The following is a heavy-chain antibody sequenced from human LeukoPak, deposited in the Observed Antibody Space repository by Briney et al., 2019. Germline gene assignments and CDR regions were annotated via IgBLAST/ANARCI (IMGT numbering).Heavy chain of an antibody. V-gene: IGHV1-2*02. CDR2: INPNSGDT. CDR3: ARDRQQLVRWGFDY. Sequence: ASVKVSCKASGYTFAGYYMHWVRQASGQGLEWMGWINPNSGDTRYAQKFQGRVTMTRDTSISTAYMELSRLRSDDTAVYYCARDRQQLVRWGFDYWGQGTLVTVSS. D-gene: IGHD6-6*01. J-gene: IGHJ4*02. CDR1: GYTFAGYY.